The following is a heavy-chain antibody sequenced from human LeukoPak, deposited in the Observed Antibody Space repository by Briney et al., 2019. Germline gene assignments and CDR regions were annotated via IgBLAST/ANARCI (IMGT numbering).Heavy chain of an antibody. CDR3: ARDGPTTVLTGVDY. D-gene: IGHD4-23*01. V-gene: IGHV3-33*01. J-gene: IGHJ4*02. CDR1: GFTFSNYG. CDR2: IWHDGSNK. Sequence: PGGSLRLSCAASGFTFSNYGMHWVRQAPGKGLEWVAVIWHDGSNKYYADSVKGRFTISRDSSKDTLHLQMDSLRAEDTAVYYCARDGPTTVLTGVDYWGQGTLVTVSS.